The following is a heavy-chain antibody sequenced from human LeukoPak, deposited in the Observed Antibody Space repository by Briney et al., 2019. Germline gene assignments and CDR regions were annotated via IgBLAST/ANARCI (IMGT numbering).Heavy chain of an antibody. D-gene: IGHD3-22*01. CDR2: IYTSGST. CDR1: GGSISSYY. CDR3: ARVYRPYYYDSSGYYYDAFDI. Sequence: KPSETLSLTCTVSGGSISSYYWSWIRQPAGKGLEWIGRIYTSGSTNYNPSLKSRVTMSVDTSKNQFSLKLSSVTAADTAVYYCARVYRPYYYDSSGYYYDAFDIWGQGTMVTVSS. V-gene: IGHV4-4*07. J-gene: IGHJ3*02.